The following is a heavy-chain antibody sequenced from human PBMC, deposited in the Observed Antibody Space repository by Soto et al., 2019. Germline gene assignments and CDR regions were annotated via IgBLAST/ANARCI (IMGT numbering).Heavy chain of an antibody. J-gene: IGHJ4*02. CDR3: AKEVIGARRGPDN. CDR1: GFPLSDYV. D-gene: IGHD6-6*01. V-gene: IGHV3-23*01. CDR2: ISGSIGHT. Sequence: EVQLLESGGGLVQPGGSRTLSCAASGFPLSDYVVTWVRQTPGKGLEWVSGISGSIGHTYYADSVKGRFTISRDSSKNTVYLQMNSLRAEDTAVYYCAKEVIGARRGPDNWGQGTLVTVSS.